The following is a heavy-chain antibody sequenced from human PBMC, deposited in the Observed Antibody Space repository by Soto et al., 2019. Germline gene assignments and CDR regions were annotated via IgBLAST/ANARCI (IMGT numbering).Heavy chain of an antibody. J-gene: IGHJ6*03. CDR3: ARGLTTVTTYYYYLDV. CDR1: GGSISSGGYY. CDR2: LYYSGSN. V-gene: IGHV4-31*03. D-gene: IGHD4-17*01. Sequence: QVQLQESGPGLVKPSQTLSLTCTVSGGSISSGGYYWSWIRQHPGKGLEWIGYLYYSGSNYYNPSLQSRVIISVDTSKNQFSLKLASVTAADTAVYYCARGLTTVTTYYYYLDVWGKGTTVTVSS.